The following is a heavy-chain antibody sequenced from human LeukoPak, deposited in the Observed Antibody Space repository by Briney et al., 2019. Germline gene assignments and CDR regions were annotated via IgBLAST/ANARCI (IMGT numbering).Heavy chain of an antibody. CDR3: ARQKSQFLLPSANWYFDL. Sequence: SETLSLTCTVSGDSISSGAYYWGWIRQPPGKGLEWIGNIYYNGGTYYSPSLKSRVTISVDTSKNQFSLSLISVTAADTAVYFCARQKSQFLLPSANWYFDLWGRGTLVTVSS. D-gene: IGHD2-15*01. CDR1: GDSISSGAYY. V-gene: IGHV4-39*01. J-gene: IGHJ2*01. CDR2: IYYNGGT.